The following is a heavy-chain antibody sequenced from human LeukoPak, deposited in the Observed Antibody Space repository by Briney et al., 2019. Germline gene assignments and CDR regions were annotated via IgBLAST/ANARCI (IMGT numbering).Heavy chain of an antibody. D-gene: IGHD2-2*01. J-gene: IGHJ6*02. V-gene: IGHV1-69*04. CDR2: IIPILGIA. CDR3: ATGVVVVPAAIALPYYYYYGMDV. Sequence: SVTVSCKASGGTFSSYAISWVRQAPGQGLEWMGRIIPILGIANYAQKFQGRVTITADKSTSTAYMELSSLRSEDTAVYYCATGVVVVPAAIALPYYYYYGMDVWGQGTTVTVSS. CDR1: GGTFSSYA.